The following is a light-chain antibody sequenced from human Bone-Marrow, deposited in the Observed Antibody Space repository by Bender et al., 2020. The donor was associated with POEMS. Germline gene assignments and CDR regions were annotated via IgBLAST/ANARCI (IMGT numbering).Light chain of an antibody. CDR1: IGGNA. CDR2: GND. J-gene: IGLJ3*02. CDR3: FLYVNRGHWV. Sequence: IGGNAVNWWQQLPGTAPKLLIYGNDQRPSGVPDRFSGSKSGNTASLTISGLQPEDESDYYCFLYVNRGHWVFGGGTKLTVL. V-gene: IGLV1-44*01.